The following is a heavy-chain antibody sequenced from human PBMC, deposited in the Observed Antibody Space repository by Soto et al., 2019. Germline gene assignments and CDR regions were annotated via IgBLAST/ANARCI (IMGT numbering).Heavy chain of an antibody. V-gene: IGHV4-4*02. CDR3: AVPAAGDFAY. D-gene: IGHD6-13*01. Sequence: DTLSLTFAVSCGSISSSNWWTWVRQPPGKGLEWIGEIYHSGTTNYNPSLKSRVTISGDRSKNQFSLSLSSVTAADTAVYYCAVPAAGDFAYWGQGTLVTVSS. CDR2: IYHSGTT. J-gene: IGHJ4*02. CDR1: CGSISSSNW.